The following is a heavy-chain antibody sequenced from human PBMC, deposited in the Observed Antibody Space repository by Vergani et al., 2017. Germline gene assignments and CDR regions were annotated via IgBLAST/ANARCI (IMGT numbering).Heavy chain of an antibody. CDR3: ARFRGPDIVGTAFDH. CDR1: GGSFSVYY. V-gene: IGHV4-34*01. J-gene: IGHJ4*02. CDR2: INDIGTT. Sequence: QVQLQQWGAGLLKPSETLSLTCGVHGGSFSVYYWSWIRQSPGKGLEWIGAINDIGTTNYNPSLRSRVNISVDTSKTQFSLRLNSVTAADTAVYFCARFRGPDIVGTAFDHWAQGTLVTVSS. D-gene: IGHD5-12*01.